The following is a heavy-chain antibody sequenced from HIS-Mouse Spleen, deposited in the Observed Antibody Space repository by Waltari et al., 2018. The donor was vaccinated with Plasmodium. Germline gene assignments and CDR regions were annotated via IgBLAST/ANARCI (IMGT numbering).Heavy chain of an antibody. V-gene: IGHV4-31*03. J-gene: IGHJ3*02. D-gene: IGHD2-2*01. CDR1: GGSISSGGYY. CDR3: ARDCSSTSCLDAFDI. CDR2: IYYSGST. Sequence: QVQLQESGPGLVKPPQTLSLTCTVSGGSISSGGYYWSWIRQHPGKGLEWIGYIYYSGSTYYNPSLKSRVTISVDTSKNQFSLKLSSVTAADTAVYYCARDCSSTSCLDAFDIWGQGTMVTVSS.